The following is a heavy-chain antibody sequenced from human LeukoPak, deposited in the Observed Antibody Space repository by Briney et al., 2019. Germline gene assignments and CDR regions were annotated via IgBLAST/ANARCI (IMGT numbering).Heavy chain of an antibody. J-gene: IGHJ6*03. CDR1: GGTFSSYA. V-gene: IGHV1-69*13. D-gene: IGHD4-11*01. Sequence: GASVKVSCKASGGTFSSYAISWVRQAPGQGLEWMGGIIPIFGTANYAQKFQGRVTITADESTSTAYMELSSLRSEDTAVYYCASIAVPDYSNYEGGYYYYYYMDVWGKGTTVTVSS. CDR2: IIPIFGTA. CDR3: ASIAVPDYSNYEGGYYYYYYMDV.